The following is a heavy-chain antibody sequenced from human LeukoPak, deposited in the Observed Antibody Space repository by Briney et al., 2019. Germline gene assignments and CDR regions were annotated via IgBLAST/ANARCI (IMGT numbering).Heavy chain of an antibody. V-gene: IGHV4-30-4*08. CDR2: IYYSGST. Sequence: PSETLSLTCTVSGGSISSGDYYWSWIRQPPGKGLEWIGYIYYSGSTYYNPSLKSRVTISVDTSKNQFSLKLSSVTAADTAVYYCARECSSGCMDVWGKGTTVTVSS. CDR1: GGSISSGDYY. CDR3: ARECSSGCMDV. D-gene: IGHD6-19*01. J-gene: IGHJ6*03.